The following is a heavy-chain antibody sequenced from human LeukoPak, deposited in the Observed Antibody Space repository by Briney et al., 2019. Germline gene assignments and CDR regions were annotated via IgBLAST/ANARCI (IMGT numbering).Heavy chain of an antibody. J-gene: IGHJ4*02. V-gene: IGHV3-21*01. Sequence: GGSLRLSCAATGFTFSSYSMNWVRQAPGKGLEWVSSISSSSSYIYYADSVKGRFTISRDNAKNSLYLQMNSLRAEDTAVYYCAREGTYYYDSSGWYWGQGTLVTVSS. CDR3: AREGTYYYDSSGWY. D-gene: IGHD3-22*01. CDR1: GFTFSSYS. CDR2: ISSSSSYI.